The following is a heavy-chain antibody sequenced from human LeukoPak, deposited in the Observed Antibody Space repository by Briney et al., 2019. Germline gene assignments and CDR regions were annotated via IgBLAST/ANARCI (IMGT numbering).Heavy chain of an antibody. CDR3: AYGSGYPQQ. V-gene: IGHV4-34*01. Sequence: SETLSPTCAVYVAPLRDYYWSGFRQPPGKGLEWIGEINHSGSTDYNPSLKSRVTISVDTSKNQFSLKLSSVTAADTAVYHCAYGSGYPQQWGQGTLVTVSS. D-gene: IGHD5-12*01. CDR1: VAPLRDYY. CDR2: INHSGST. J-gene: IGHJ1*01.